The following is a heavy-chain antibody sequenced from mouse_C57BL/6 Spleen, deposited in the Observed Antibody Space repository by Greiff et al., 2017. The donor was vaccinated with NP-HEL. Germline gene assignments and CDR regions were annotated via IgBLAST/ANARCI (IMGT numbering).Heavy chain of an antibody. CDR2: ISYDGSN. CDR1: GYSITSGYY. V-gene: IGHV3-6*01. Sequence: VQLKESGPGLVKPSQSLSLTCSVTGYSITSGYYWNWIRQFPGNKLEWMGYISYDGSNNYNPSLKNRISITRDTSKNQFFLKLNSVTTEDTATYYCARDYGYDRAMDYWGQGTSVTVSS. J-gene: IGHJ4*01. D-gene: IGHD2-2*01. CDR3: ARDYGYDRAMDY.